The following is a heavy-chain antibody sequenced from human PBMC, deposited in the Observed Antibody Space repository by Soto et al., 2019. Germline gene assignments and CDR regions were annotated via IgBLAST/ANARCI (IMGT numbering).Heavy chain of an antibody. CDR1: GFNFRTYG. D-gene: IGHD4-17*01. CDR3: ARGTDYADLGNAEYFHP. CDR2: ISKDGSHS. Sequence: QVQLVESGGGVVQPGRSLRLSCAASGFNFRTYGIHWARQAPGKGLEWVALISKDGSHSYYAHSVKGRFTTSRDNSQNKAFLQVNSLRADDTAVYFCARGTDYADLGNAEYFHPWGQGTLVTVSS. V-gene: IGHV3-30*03. J-gene: IGHJ1*01.